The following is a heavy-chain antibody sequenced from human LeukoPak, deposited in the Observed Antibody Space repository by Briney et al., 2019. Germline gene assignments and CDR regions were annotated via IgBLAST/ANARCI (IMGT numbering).Heavy chain of an antibody. CDR3: TTRVVSTNDF. V-gene: IGHV3-15*01. CDR1: GFTLNKVW. J-gene: IGHJ4*02. CDR2: ILTTGESATTDYGTT. D-gene: IGHD5/OR15-5a*01. Sequence: GSLRLSCAASGFTLNKVWMNWVRQAPGKGLEWVGRILTTGESATTDYGTTDYAAPVKGRFTISRDDSKNTLYLQMNSLKTEDTAVYYCTTRVVSTNDFWGQGILVTVSS.